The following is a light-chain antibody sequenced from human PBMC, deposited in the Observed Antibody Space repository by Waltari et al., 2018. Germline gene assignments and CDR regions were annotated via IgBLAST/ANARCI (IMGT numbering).Light chain of an antibody. CDR1: QYVNIH. CDR3: QQYNDWPRT. CDR2: AAS. Sequence: EVVMTQSPATLSVSPGESATLSCRASQYVNIHLDWYQQKPGQAPRLLSYAASTSATGVPARFSGSESETDFTLTSSSLQSEDFAVYYCQQYNDWPRTFGLGTKVEIK. V-gene: IGKV3-15*01. J-gene: IGKJ1*01.